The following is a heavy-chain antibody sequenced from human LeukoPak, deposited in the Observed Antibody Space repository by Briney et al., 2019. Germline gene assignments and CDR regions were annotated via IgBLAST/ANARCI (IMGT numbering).Heavy chain of an antibody. J-gene: IGHJ4*02. D-gene: IGHD4-17*01. CDR2: MSRAGYG. V-gene: IGHV4/OR15-8*02. CDR1: DDDIRMYNW. Sequence: PSETLSLTCDVSDDDIRMYNWWSWVRQSPGKGLEWIGEMSRAGYGNFNPSLKSRATISIDTSGSAVSLTLRSVTAADTAVYFCATRNADSFYFDYWGRGTLVTVSS. CDR3: ATRNADSFYFDY.